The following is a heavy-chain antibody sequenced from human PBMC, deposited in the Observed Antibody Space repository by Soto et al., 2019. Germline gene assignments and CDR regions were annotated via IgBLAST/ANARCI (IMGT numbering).Heavy chain of an antibody. CDR1: GGSISSGGYY. J-gene: IGHJ6*02. V-gene: IGHV4-31*03. CDR2: IYYSGST. D-gene: IGHD1-7*01. CDR3: ARAYNGNYVGYGMDV. Sequence: QVQLQESGPGLVKPSQTLSLTCTVSGGSISSGGYYWSWSRKHPGKGLEWIGYIYYSGSTYYNPSLKSRVTRSVDTSKDQFSLKLSSVTDAATAVYYCARAYNGNYVGYGMDVCGQETTFTVSS.